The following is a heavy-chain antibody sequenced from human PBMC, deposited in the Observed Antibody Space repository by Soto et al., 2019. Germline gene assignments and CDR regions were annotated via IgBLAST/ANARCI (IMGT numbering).Heavy chain of an antibody. CDR2: INHSGST. J-gene: IGHJ4*02. CDR1: GGSFSGYY. Sequence: QVQLQQWGAGLLKPSETLSLTCAVYGGSFSGYYWSWIRQPPGKGLEWIGEINHSGSTNYNPSLKSRVTISVDTSKNQFPLKLSSVTAADTAVYYCARGSGIVVVPAARSFDYWGQGTLVTVSS. V-gene: IGHV4-34*01. D-gene: IGHD2-2*01. CDR3: ARGSGIVVVPAARSFDY.